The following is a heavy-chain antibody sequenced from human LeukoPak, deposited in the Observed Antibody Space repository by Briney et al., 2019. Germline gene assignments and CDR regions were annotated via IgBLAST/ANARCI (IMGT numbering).Heavy chain of an antibody. CDR2: MRGDGITT. D-gene: IGHD5-12*01. CDR3: AKGRGYSGNAADS. Sequence: GGSLRLSCTASGFTFSSYSMSWVRQAPGKGLEWVSLMRGDGITTYYAGSVKGRFTISRDNSKNSLYLQMNSLRIEDTALYYCAKGRGYSGNAADSWGQGTLVTVSS. CDR1: GFTFSSYS. J-gene: IGHJ5*01. V-gene: IGHV3-43*02.